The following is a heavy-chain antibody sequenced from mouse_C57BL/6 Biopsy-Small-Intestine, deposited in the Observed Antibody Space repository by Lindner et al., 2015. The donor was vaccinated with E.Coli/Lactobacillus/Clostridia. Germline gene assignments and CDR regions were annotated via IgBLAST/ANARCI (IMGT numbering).Heavy chain of an antibody. CDR2: VNLNSGDA. CDR1: GYNFPNYD. Sequence: SVKVSCKASGYNFPNYDINWVRQATGQGLEWMGWVNLNSGDARYAQKFQGRVIMTRNTSINTAYLELSGLRSDDTATYYCAREYSYQRDGSPKVYYYFYALDVWGQGTTVTVSS. D-gene: IGHD1-1*02. J-gene: IGHJ1*01. CDR3: AREYSYQRDGSPKVYYYFYALDV. V-gene: IGHV14-4*02.